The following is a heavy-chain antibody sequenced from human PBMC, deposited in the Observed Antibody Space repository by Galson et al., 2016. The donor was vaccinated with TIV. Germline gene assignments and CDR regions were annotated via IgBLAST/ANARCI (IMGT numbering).Heavy chain of an antibody. CDR2: INPSGGST. D-gene: IGHD6-19*01. CDR1: GYTFTSYY. CDR3: ARVLEVAGTDY. Sequence: SVKVSCKASGYTFTSYYMHWVRQAPGQGLEWMGIINPSGGSTSYAQKFQGRVTMTRDTSTSTVYMELSSLRSEDTAVDYCARVLEVAGTDYWGQGTLVTVSS. J-gene: IGHJ4*02. V-gene: IGHV1-46*01.